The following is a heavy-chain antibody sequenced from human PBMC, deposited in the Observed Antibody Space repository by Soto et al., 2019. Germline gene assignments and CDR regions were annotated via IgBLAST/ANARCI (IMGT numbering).Heavy chain of an antibody. CDR3: ARLGGYMLLYGSGSYDAFDI. CDR2: ISYDGSNK. D-gene: IGHD3-10*01. CDR1: GFTFSSYA. V-gene: IGHV3-30*04. Sequence: GGSLRLSCAASGFTFSSYAMHWVRQAPGKGLEWVAVISYDGSNKYYADSVKGRFTISRDNSKNTLYLQMNSLRAEDTAVYYCARLGGYMLLYGSGSYDAFDIWGQGTMVSVSS. J-gene: IGHJ3*02.